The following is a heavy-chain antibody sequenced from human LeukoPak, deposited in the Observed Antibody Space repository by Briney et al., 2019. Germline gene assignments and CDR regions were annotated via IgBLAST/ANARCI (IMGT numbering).Heavy chain of an antibody. CDR3: AKRQVAGSGFTGAFDS. CDR2: IYPGDSDT. V-gene: IGHV5-51*01. J-gene: IGHJ3*02. CDR1: GYIFTTHW. D-gene: IGHD1-14*01. Sequence: GESLKISCKGSGYIFTTHWIGWVRQMPGKGLEWMGIIYPGDSDTTYSPSFQGQVTISADRSISTAYLQWSSLKASDTAMYYCAKRQVAGSGFTGAFDSWGQGTVVTVSS.